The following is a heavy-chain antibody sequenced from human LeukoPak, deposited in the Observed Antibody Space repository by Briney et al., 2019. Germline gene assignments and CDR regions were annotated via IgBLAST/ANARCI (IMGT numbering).Heavy chain of an antibody. CDR2: IHPNSGGT. V-gene: IGHV1-2*02. D-gene: IGHD7-27*01. Sequence: ASLKVSCNTSGDTFTGNYMHWVRQAPGQGLEWMGGIHPNSGGTKYAQKFEGRVTMTRDTSISTAYMELSRLRSDDTAVHYCARPQLTGDGIGFDPWGQGTLVTVSS. CDR1: GDTFTGNY. CDR3: ARPQLTGDGIGFDP. J-gene: IGHJ5*02.